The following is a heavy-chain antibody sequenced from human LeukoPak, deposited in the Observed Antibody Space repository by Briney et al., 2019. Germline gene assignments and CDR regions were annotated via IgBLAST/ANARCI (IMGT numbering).Heavy chain of an antibody. Sequence: GGSLRLSCAASGFTFSSYAMHWVRQAPGQGLEWMGWINPNSGGTNYAQKFQGRVTMTRDTSISTAYMELSRLRSDDTAVYYCAREEGYCSGGSCYLRSWYNWFDPWGQGTLVTVSS. J-gene: IGHJ5*02. CDR3: AREEGYCSGGSCYLRSWYNWFDP. CDR1: GFTFSSYA. CDR2: INPNSGGT. D-gene: IGHD2-15*01. V-gene: IGHV1-2*02.